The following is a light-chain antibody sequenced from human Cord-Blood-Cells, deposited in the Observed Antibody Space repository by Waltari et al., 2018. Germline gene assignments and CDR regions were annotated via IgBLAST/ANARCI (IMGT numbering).Light chain of an antibody. CDR1: SSDGGVYNY. J-gene: IGLJ2*01. Sequence: QSALTQPPSVSGSPGHSITIPCPGTSSDGGVYNYVSWYQQLPGKAPKLMIYDVSNRPSGVSNRFSGSKSGNTASLTISGLQAEDEADYYCSSYTSSSTLVVFGGGTKLTVL. CDR3: SSYTSSSTLVV. CDR2: DVS. V-gene: IGLV2-14*01.